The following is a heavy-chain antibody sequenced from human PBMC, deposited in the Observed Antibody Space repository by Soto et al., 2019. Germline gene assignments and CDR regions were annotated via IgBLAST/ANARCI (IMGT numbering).Heavy chain of an antibody. CDR1: GGSISSGAYY. CDR3: AREVGDYMLRYFDY. J-gene: IGHJ4*02. CDR2: IYYSGST. D-gene: IGHD4-17*01. V-gene: IGHV4-30-4*08. Sequence: SESMSLTCTVSGGSISSGAYYWSWLRQHPGKGLEWIGYIYYSGSTYYNPSLKSRVTTSVDTSKNQFSLKLSSVTAAYTAVYYWAREVGDYMLRYFDYWGQGTLVTVSS.